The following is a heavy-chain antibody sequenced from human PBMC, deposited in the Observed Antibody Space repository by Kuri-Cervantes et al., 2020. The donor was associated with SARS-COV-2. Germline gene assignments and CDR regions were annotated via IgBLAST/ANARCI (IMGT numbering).Heavy chain of an antibody. D-gene: IGHD3-10*01. V-gene: IGHV1-46*01. CDR2: INPSGGST. Sequence: ASVKVSCKASGYTFTSYYMHWVRQAPGQGLEWMGIINPSGGSTSYAQKFQGRVTITADKSTSTAYMELSSLRSEDTAVYYCARDRDNYFDYWGQGTLVTVSS. J-gene: IGHJ4*02. CDR1: GYTFTSYY. CDR3: ARDRDNYFDY.